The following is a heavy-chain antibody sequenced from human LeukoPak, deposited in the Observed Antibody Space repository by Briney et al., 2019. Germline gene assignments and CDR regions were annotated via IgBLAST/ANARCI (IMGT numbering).Heavy chain of an antibody. Sequence: AGGSLRLSCAASGFTFSSYGMHWVRQAPGKGLEWVAFIRYDGSNKYYADSVKGRFTISRDNSKNTLYLQMNSLRAEDTAVYYCAKARAAVTIALDYWGQGTLVTVSS. CDR3: AKARAAVTIALDY. CDR1: GFTFSSYG. J-gene: IGHJ4*02. D-gene: IGHD4-17*01. CDR2: IRYDGSNK. V-gene: IGHV3-30*02.